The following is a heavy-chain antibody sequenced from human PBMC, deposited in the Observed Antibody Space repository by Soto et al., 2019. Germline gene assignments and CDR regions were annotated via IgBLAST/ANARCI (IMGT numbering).Heavy chain of an antibody. J-gene: IGHJ4*02. Sequence: QVQLVQSRAEVKKPGSSVTVSCKASGGSFWSHVIAWVRQAPGQRLEWMGGIIPSFKTPQYAQKFQGRVTITADGFATTVYMHLSSLRSVDTALYFCARGDATSLYGSGRPYEYWGQGTLVTVSS. CDR2: IIPSFKTP. CDR1: GGSFWSHV. V-gene: IGHV1-69*01. CDR3: ARGDATSLYGSGRPYEY. D-gene: IGHD3-10*01.